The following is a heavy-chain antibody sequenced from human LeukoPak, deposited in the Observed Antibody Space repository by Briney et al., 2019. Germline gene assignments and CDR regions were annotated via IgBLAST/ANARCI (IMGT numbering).Heavy chain of an antibody. Sequence: GGSLRLSCAASGFTLSSYWMTWVRQAPGKGLEWVADIEEDGSEKYYVDSVKGRFTISRDNAKNSLYLQMNSLRAEDTALYYCARLYCSSTSCHTLHYYYMDVWGKGTTVTVSS. V-gene: IGHV3-7*01. CDR1: GFTLSSYW. CDR2: IEEDGSEK. J-gene: IGHJ6*03. CDR3: ARLYCSSTSCHTLHYYYMDV. D-gene: IGHD2-2*02.